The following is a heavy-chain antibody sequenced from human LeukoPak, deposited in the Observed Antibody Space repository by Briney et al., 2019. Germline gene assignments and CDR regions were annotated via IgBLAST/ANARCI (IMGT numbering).Heavy chain of an antibody. CDR1: GGSISSSSYF. V-gene: IGHV4-39*01. D-gene: IGHD6-19*01. J-gene: IGHJ4*02. CDR3: ARLHGYISGWYFDY. CDR2: IYYSGST. Sequence: SETLSLTCTVSGGSISSSSYFWGRIRQPPGKGLEWIGSIYYSGSTYYNPSLKSRVTISVDTSKNQFSLKLSSVTAADTAVYYCARLHGYISGWYFDYWGQGTLVTVSS.